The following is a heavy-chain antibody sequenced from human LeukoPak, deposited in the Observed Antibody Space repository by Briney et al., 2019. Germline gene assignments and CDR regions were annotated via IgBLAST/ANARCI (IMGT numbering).Heavy chain of an antibody. V-gene: IGHV3-7*02. Sequence: GGSLRLTCTASGFRFISYWMSWVRQPPGKGLEWVASIKQDGSEKYYVDSVKGRSTISRDNTKNLVYLQMNSLRAEDTAVYYCASKAGYSSGWAVHWGQGTLATVSS. D-gene: IGHD6-19*01. CDR2: IKQDGSEK. J-gene: IGHJ1*01. CDR1: GFRFISYW. CDR3: ASKAGYSSGWAVH.